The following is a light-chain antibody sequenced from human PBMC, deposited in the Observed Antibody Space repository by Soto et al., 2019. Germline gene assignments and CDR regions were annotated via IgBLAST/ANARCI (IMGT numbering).Light chain of an antibody. CDR3: QKYNSAPRT. Sequence: DIQMTQSPSSLSASVGDRVTITCRASQGIRNYLAWYQQKPGKVPELLIYEASTLQSGVPSRFSGSGSGTDFTLTISSLQPEDVATYYCQKYNSAPRTFGQGTKVDIK. J-gene: IGKJ1*01. CDR2: EAS. CDR1: QGIRNY. V-gene: IGKV1-27*01.